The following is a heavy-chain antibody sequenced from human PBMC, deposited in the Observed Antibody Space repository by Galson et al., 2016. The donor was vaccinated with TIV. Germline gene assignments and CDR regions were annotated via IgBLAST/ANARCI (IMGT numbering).Heavy chain of an antibody. D-gene: IGHD6-19*01. CDR3: ATLSSGWPNYFDN. Sequence: QSGAEVKKPGESLKISCRGSGYRFSDYWIGWVRQTPEEGLEWMGVIYPGASDTKYSPSFQGQVTISADKSINTADLQWNRLKASDTAIYFCATLSSGWPNYFDNWGQGTQVIVSS. CDR1: GYRFSDYW. CDR2: IYPGASDT. J-gene: IGHJ4*02. V-gene: IGHV5-51*01.